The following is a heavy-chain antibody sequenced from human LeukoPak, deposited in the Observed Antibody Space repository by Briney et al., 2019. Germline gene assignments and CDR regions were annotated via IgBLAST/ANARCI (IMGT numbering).Heavy chain of an antibody. V-gene: IGHV1-18*01. D-gene: IGHD2-2*01. J-gene: IGHJ4*02. CDR2: ISAYNGNT. CDR3: ARVDPACGTSCAEFDY. CDR1: GYTFTGYG. Sequence: GASVKVSCKASGYTFTGYGISWVRQAPGQGLEWMGWISAYNGNTNYAQKLQGRVTMTTDTSTSTAYMELRSLRSDDTAVYYCARVDPACGTSCAEFDYWGQGTLVTVSS.